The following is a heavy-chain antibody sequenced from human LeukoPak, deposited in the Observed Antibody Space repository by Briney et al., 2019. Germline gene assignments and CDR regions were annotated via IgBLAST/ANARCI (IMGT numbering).Heavy chain of an antibody. V-gene: IGHV3-66*01. CDR2: LYYGGDT. Sequence: QPGGSLRLSCAASGFTVSISYMSWVRQAPGKALEWVSILYYGGDTYYADSVKGRFTISRDNSRDTLYLQMNSLRAEDTAIYYCARARGNRIYFDYWGQGTLVTVSS. J-gene: IGHJ4*02. CDR1: GFTVSISY. D-gene: IGHD4-23*01. CDR3: ARARGNRIYFDY.